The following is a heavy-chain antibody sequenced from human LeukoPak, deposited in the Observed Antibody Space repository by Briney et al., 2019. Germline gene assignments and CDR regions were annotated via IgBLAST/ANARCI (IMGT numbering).Heavy chain of an antibody. Sequence: ALVKVSCKASGYTFTNYFMHWVRQAPGQGLEWMGIINPAGGGTSYAQKFQGRVTMTRDTSTSTVYMELSSLRSEDTAVYYCARGWYRLFQDWGQGTLVTVSS. CDR3: ARGWYRLFQD. D-gene: IGHD6-13*01. CDR1: GYTFTNYF. CDR2: INPAGGGT. J-gene: IGHJ1*01. V-gene: IGHV1-46*01.